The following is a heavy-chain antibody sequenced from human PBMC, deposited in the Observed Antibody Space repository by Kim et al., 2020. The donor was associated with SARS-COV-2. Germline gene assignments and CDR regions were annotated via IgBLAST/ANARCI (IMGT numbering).Heavy chain of an antibody. D-gene: IGHD3-22*01. CDR1: GGSISSSSYY. J-gene: IGHJ4*02. CDR3: ARRVYYYDSSGYDMLDY. Sequence: SETLSLTCTVSGGSISSSSYYWGWIRQPPGKGLEWIGSIYYSGSTYYNPSLKSRVTISVDTSKNQFSLKLSSVTAADTAVYYCARRVYYYDSSGYDMLDYWDQGTLLTVSS. CDR2: IYYSGST. V-gene: IGHV4-39*01.